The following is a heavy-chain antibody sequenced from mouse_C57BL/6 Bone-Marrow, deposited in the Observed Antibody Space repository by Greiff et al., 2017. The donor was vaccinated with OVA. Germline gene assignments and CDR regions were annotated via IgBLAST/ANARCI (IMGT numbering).Heavy chain of an antibody. CDR2: INPSNGGT. J-gene: IGHJ3*01. CDR3: ARWGLRRAWFAY. CDR1: GYTFTSYW. D-gene: IGHD2-4*01. Sequence: VQLQQSGTELVKPGASVKLSCKASGYTFTSYWMHWVKQRPGQGLEWIGNINPSNGGTNYNEKFKSKATLTVDKSSSTAYMQLSSLTSEDSAVYYCARWGLRRAWFAYWGQGTLVTVSA. V-gene: IGHV1-53*01.